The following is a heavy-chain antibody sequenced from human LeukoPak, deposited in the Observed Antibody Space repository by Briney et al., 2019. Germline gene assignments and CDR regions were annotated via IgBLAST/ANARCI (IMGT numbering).Heavy chain of an antibody. Sequence: SETLSLTXAVSGYSISSGYYWGWMRQPPGKGLEWIGTIFHSGSTYYTPSLKSRVIMSVDTSKNQFSLKLTSVTAADTAVYFCARRRQLGPKVFDYWGQGILVTVSS. D-gene: IGHD1-1*01. CDR2: IFHSGST. CDR1: GYSISSGYY. CDR3: ARRRQLGPKVFDY. J-gene: IGHJ4*02. V-gene: IGHV4-38-2*01.